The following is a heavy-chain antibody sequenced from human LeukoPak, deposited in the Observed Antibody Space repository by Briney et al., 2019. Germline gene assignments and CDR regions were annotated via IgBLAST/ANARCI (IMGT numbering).Heavy chain of an antibody. CDR1: GGSISSGDYY. CDR2: IYYSGST. Sequence: PSQTLSLTCTVSGGSISSGDYYWSWIRQPPGKGLEWIGYIYYSGSTYYNPSLKSRVTISVDTSKNQFSLKLSSVTAADTAVYYCAREDSGYDEGYYYGMDVWGQGTTVTVSS. CDR3: AREDSGYDEGYYYGMDV. J-gene: IGHJ6*02. D-gene: IGHD5-12*01. V-gene: IGHV4-30-4*01.